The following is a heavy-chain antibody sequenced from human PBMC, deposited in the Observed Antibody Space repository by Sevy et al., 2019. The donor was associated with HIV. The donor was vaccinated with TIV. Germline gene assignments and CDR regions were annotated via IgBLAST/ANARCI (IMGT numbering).Heavy chain of an antibody. V-gene: IGHV4-61*01. Sequence: SETLSLTCNVSVASVSSGKYYWTWIRHPPGKDLEWIGHVSYSGRTNYNPSLKSRVTISEDTSKNQFSLSLNSVTAADTATYYCAREIYFYENSGFYYFDSWGLGILVTVSS. CDR3: AREIYFYENSGFYYFDS. CDR2: VSYSGRT. CDR1: VASVSSGKYY. D-gene: IGHD3-22*01. J-gene: IGHJ4*02.